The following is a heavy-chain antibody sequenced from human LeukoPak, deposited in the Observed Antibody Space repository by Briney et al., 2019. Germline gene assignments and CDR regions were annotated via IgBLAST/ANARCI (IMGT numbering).Heavy chain of an antibody. CDR1: GFIFSDYG. V-gene: IGHV3-30*02. CDR2: IRHDGSNK. D-gene: IGHD1-26*01. CDR3: TKEKVAYYTDRWSGLFDT. J-gene: IGHJ5*02. Sequence: PGGSLRLSCSASGFIFSDYGMNWVTQVPGKGLEWLTFIRHDGSNKFYAESVKGRFTISRDMSKNTLYLQMNSLTLEDTAIYYCTKEKVAYYTDRWSGLFDTWGQGTPVSVSS.